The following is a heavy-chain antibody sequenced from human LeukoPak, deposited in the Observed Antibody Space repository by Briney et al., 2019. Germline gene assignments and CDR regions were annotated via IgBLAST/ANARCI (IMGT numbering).Heavy chain of an antibody. CDR1: GYTFTSYG. J-gene: IGHJ4*02. CDR2: ISAYNGNT. Sequence: ASVKVSCKASGYTFTSYGISWVRQAPGQGLEWMGWISAYNGNTNYAQKPQGRVTMTTDTSTSTAYMELRSLRSDDTAVYYCASPSYYDFWGAALGYWGQGTLVTVSS. D-gene: IGHD3-3*01. CDR3: ASPSYYDFWGAALGY. V-gene: IGHV1-18*01.